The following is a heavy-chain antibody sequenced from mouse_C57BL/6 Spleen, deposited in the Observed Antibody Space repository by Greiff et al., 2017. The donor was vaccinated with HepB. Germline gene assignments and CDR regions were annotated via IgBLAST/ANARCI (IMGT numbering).Heavy chain of an antibody. CDR3: ATGTAFDY. D-gene: IGHD4-1*01. V-gene: IGHV1-82*01. Sequence: VQLQQSGPELVKPGASVKISCKASGYAFSSSWMNWVKQRPGKGLEWIGRIYPGDGDTNYNGKFKGKATLTADKSSSTAYMQLSSLTSKDSAVYFCATGTAFDYWGQGTTLTVSS. J-gene: IGHJ2*01. CDR2: IYPGDGDT. CDR1: GYAFSSSW.